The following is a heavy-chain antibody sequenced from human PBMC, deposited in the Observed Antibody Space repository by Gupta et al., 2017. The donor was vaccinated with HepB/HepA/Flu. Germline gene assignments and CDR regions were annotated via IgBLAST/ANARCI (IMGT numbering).Heavy chain of an antibody. CDR1: RFSIRGTA. Sequence: EVQLLESGGALAQPGGSLRLSCAASRFSIRGTAVGWVRQAPGKGLEWVSGIGSDMNAHYADSVRGRFTISRDNSKNTVYLQMNSLRAEDTAVYYCAKDLFFWSAMDVWGTGTTVTVS. V-gene: IGHV3-23*05. J-gene: IGHJ6*03. D-gene: IGHD3-3*01. CDR3: AKDLFFWSAMDV. CDR2: IGSDMNA.